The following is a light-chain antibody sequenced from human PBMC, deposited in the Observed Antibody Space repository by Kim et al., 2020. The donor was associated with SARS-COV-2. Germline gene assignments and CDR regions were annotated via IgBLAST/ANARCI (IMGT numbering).Light chain of an antibody. J-gene: IGKJ2*01. CDR2: WAS. Sequence: NDKNSLTWYQQKPGQPPKLLIYWASTRESGVPDRFSGGGSGTDFTLTISNLQAEDVAVYYCHQDYSLPSFGQGTKLEI. CDR1: NDKNS. CDR3: HQDYSLPS. V-gene: IGKV4-1*01.